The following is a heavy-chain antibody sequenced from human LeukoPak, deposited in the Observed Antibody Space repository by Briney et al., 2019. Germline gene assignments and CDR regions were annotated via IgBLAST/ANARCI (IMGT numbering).Heavy chain of an antibody. V-gene: IGHV1-2*02. Sequence: ASVKVSCKASGYIFTGYNIHWVRQAPGQGLEWMGWSNPNSGGTNYAQKFQGRVTMTRDTSISTAYMELNRLRSDDTAVYYCARGQYYDFWSGYYYSPHFDYWGQGTLVTISS. D-gene: IGHD3-3*01. CDR1: GYIFTGYN. CDR3: ARGQYYDFWSGYYYSPHFDY. J-gene: IGHJ4*02. CDR2: SNPNSGGT.